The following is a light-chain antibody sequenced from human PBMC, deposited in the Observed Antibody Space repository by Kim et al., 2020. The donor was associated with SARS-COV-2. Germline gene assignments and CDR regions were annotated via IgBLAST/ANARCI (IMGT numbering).Light chain of an antibody. Sequence: SPGERDTRSCRASQSVSSSYLAWYQQKPGQAPRLLIYGASSRATGIPDRFSGSGSGTDFTLTISRLEPEDFAVYYCQQYGSSPKTFGQGTKVDIK. CDR2: GAS. CDR3: QQYGSSPKT. CDR1: QSVSSSY. V-gene: IGKV3-20*01. J-gene: IGKJ1*01.